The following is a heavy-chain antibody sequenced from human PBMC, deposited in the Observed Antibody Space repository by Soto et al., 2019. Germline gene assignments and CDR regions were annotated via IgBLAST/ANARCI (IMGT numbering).Heavy chain of an antibody. Sequence: ETLCLTCTVSGGSISSYYWSWIRQPPGKGLEWIGYIYYSGSTNYNPSLKSRVTIPVDTSKNQFSLKLSSVTAADTAVYYCARTGDYYGPGSYYNIYYYYYMDVWGKGTTVTVSS. D-gene: IGHD3-10*01. V-gene: IGHV4-59*01. CDR3: ARTGDYYGPGSYYNIYYYYYMDV. J-gene: IGHJ6*03. CDR2: IYYSGST. CDR1: GGSISSYY.